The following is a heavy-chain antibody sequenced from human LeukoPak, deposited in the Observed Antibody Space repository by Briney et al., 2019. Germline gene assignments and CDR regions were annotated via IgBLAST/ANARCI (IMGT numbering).Heavy chain of an antibody. Sequence: GGSLRLSCAASGFTFSSYWMSWVRQAPGKGLEWVANIKQDGSEKYYVDSVKGRFTISRDNAKNSLYLQMNSLRGEDTAVYYCARAGGTYYGIAFDMWGQGTMVTVSS. D-gene: IGHD1-26*01. CDR3: ARAGGTYYGIAFDM. J-gene: IGHJ3*02. CDR2: IKQDGSEK. CDR1: GFTFSSYW. V-gene: IGHV3-7*01.